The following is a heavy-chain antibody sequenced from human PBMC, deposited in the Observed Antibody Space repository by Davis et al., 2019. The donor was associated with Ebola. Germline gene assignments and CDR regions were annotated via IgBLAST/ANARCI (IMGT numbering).Heavy chain of an antibody. Sequence: ASVKVSCKASGYTFTSYDINWVRQATGQGLEWMGWMNPNSGNTGYAQKSQGRVTMTRNTSISTAYMELSSLRSEDTAVYYCARDRYEGSYYYYGMDVWGQGTTVTVSS. J-gene: IGHJ6*02. D-gene: IGHD5-12*01. V-gene: IGHV1-8*01. CDR1: GYTFTSYD. CDR3: ARDRYEGSYYYYGMDV. CDR2: MNPNSGNT.